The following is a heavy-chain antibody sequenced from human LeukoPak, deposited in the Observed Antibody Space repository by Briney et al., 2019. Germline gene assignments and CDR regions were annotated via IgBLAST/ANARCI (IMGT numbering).Heavy chain of an antibody. D-gene: IGHD6-19*01. CDR1: GGSISSSSYY. Sequence: SETLSLTCTVSGGSISSSSYYWGWIRQPPGKGLEWIGSIYYSGSTYYNPSLKSRVTISVDTSKNQFSLKLSSVTAADTAVYYCARQYSSGWPYYCYYYMDVWGKGTTVTISS. CDR2: IYYSGST. J-gene: IGHJ6*03. V-gene: IGHV4-39*01. CDR3: ARQYSSGWPYYCYYYMDV.